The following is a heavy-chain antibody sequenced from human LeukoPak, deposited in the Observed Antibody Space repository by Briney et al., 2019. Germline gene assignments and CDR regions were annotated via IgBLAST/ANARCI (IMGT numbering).Heavy chain of an antibody. CDR1: GCTFTSYG. V-gene: IGHV1-18*01. J-gene: IGHJ6*03. CDR2: ISAYNGNT. CDR3: AREVLIAVAGNGGIYYYYYYMDV. D-gene: IGHD6-13*01. Sequence: ATVRVSCKASGCTFTSYGISWVRQAPGQGLEWMGWISAYNGNTNYAQKLQGRVTMTTDTSTSTAYMELRSLRSDDTAVYYCAREVLIAVAGNGGIYYYYYYMDVWGKGTTVTVSS.